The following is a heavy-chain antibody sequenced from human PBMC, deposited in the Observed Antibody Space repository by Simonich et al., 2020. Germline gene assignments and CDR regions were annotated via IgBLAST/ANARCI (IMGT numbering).Heavy chain of an antibody. Sequence: QVQLQEPGPGLVKPSETLSLTCTVSGGSISSYYWSWIRQPPGKGLEWIGYIYYSGSTNYNPSLMSRVTISVDTSKNQFSLKLSSVTAADTAVYYCARGGLYFDYWGQGTLVTVSS. CDR1: GGSISSYY. CDR3: ARGGLYFDY. J-gene: IGHJ4*02. D-gene: IGHD2-15*01. V-gene: IGHV4-59*01. CDR2: IYYSGST.